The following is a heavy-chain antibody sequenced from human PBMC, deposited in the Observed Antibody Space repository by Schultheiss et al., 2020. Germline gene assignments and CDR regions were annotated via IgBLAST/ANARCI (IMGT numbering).Heavy chain of an antibody. Sequence: SETLSLTCTVSGGSISSGSYYWSWIRQPAGKGLEWIGRIYTSGSTNYNPSLKSRVTISVDTSKNQFSLKLSSVTAADTAVYYCARCPYSSSWYGVGYYYGMDVWGQGTTVTVSS. D-gene: IGHD6-13*01. J-gene: IGHJ6*02. V-gene: IGHV4-61*02. CDR1: GGSISSGSYY. CDR2: IYTSGST. CDR3: ARCPYSSSWYGVGYYYGMDV.